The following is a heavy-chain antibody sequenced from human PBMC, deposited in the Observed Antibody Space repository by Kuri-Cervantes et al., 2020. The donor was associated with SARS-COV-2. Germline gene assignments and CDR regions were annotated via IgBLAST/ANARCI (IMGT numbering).Heavy chain of an antibody. CDR2: ISYDGSNK. CDR1: GFTFRSYG. Sequence: GESLKISCAASGFTFRSYGMHWVRQAPGKGLEWVAVISYDGSNKYYADSVKGRFTISRDYSKNTLYLQMNSLRAEDTAVYYCAKGYYDSSGYRTLDYWGQGTLVTVSS. D-gene: IGHD3-22*01. CDR3: AKGYYDSSGYRTLDY. J-gene: IGHJ4*02. V-gene: IGHV3-30*18.